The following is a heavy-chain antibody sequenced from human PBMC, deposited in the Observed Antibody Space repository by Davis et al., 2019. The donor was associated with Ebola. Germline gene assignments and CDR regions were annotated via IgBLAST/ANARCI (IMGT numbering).Heavy chain of an antibody. CDR3: ASGYNQYYYYYYGMDV. CDR2: IYSGGST. D-gene: IGHD1-14*01. V-gene: IGHV3-66*01. Sequence: GGSLRLSCAASGFTFSFYCMSWVRQAPGKGLEWVSVIYSGGSTYYADSVKGRFTISRDNSKNTLYLQMNSLRAEDTAVYYCASGYNQYYYYYYGMDVWGQGTTVTVSS. CDR1: GFTFSFYC. J-gene: IGHJ6*02.